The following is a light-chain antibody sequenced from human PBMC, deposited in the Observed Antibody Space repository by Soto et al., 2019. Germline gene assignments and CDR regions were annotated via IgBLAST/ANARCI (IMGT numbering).Light chain of an antibody. CDR3: ATWDASLSGWV. CDR1: NSDFGTHKF. V-gene: IGLV2-14*02. CDR2: DSN. Sequence: QSALTQPASVSGSPGQSITISCIGTNSDFGTHKFFSWYQHHPGKAPKLLIYDSNQRPSGVPDRFSGSKSGTSASLAIRGLQPEDEADYYCATWDASLSGWVFGGGTKVTVL. J-gene: IGLJ3*02.